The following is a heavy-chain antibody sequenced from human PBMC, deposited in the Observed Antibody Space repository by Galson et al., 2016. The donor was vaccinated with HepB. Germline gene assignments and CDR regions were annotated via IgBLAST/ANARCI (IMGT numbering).Heavy chain of an antibody. CDR1: GFTFSGYA. J-gene: IGHJ4*02. V-gene: IGHV3-23*01. CDR2: MSDSDDI. CDR3: AKDKRGHSSAWYWYFDY. D-gene: IGHD6-13*01. Sequence: SLRLSCAASGFTFSGYAMAWVRQAPGKGLEWVSGMSDSDDIYYAPTVKGRFTISRDNSKNTVYLQLTSLRAADTAVYYCAKDKRGHSSAWYWYFDYWGPGTLVSVSS.